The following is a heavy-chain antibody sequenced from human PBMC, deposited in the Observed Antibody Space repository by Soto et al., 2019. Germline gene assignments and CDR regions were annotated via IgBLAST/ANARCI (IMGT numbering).Heavy chain of an antibody. CDR1: GFTFSLYG. D-gene: IGHD6-25*01. J-gene: IGHJ4*02. CDR3: AKGAQAAAVLDH. CDR2: ISFDGKNR. Sequence: QVQLLESGGGVVQPGRSRKLSGTTSGFTFSLYGMHWVRQAPGKGLEWLAVISFDGKNRYYADSVKGRFTISRDNSKTTLFLQMSNLRADDTAVYFCAKGAQAAAVLDHWGQGALVTVAS. V-gene: IGHV3-30*18.